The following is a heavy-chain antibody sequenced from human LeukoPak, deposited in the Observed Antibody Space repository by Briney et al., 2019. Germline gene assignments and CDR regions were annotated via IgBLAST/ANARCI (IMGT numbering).Heavy chain of an antibody. CDR2: IYYSGST. V-gene: IGHV4-59*01. D-gene: IGHD6-19*01. J-gene: IGHJ4*02. CDR3: ARGSSSGGEFDY. Sequence: PSETLSLTCTVSGGSISSYYWSWIRQPPGRGLEWIGYIYYSGSTNYNPSLKSRVTISVDTSKNQFSLELSSVTAADTAVYYCARGSSSGGEFDYWGQGTLVTVSS. CDR1: GGSISSYY.